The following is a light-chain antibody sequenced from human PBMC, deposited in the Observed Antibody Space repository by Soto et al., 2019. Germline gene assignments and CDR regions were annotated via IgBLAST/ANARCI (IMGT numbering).Light chain of an antibody. V-gene: IGLV2-14*01. CDR3: SSYTSSSTLI. J-gene: IGLJ2*01. CDR2: DVS. Sequence: QSVLTQPASVSGSPGQSITISCTGTSSDVGGYNYVSWYQQYPGKAPKLMIYDVSNRPSGVSNRFSGSKSDYTASLTISGLQADDEADYYCSSYTSSSTLIFGGGTKVTVL. CDR1: SSDVGGYNY.